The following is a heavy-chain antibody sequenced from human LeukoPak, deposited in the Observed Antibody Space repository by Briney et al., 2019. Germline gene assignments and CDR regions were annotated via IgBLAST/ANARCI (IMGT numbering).Heavy chain of an antibody. CDR1: GYTFTGYF. D-gene: IGHD3-10*01. Sequence: ASVKVSCKASGYTFTGYFMHWVRQAPGQGVGWMVRINPNSGCTNYAQKFQCTVTKTRDTSSSTAYRELSRLRSDDTAVYYCARELLWFGEFSPFDYWGQGTLVTVSS. CDR2: INPNSGCT. J-gene: IGHJ4*02. CDR3: ARELLWFGEFSPFDY. V-gene: IGHV1-2*06.